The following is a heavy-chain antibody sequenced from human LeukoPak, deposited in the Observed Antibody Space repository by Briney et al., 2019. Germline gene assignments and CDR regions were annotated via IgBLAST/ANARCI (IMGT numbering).Heavy chain of an antibody. Sequence: GGSLRLSCAASGFTFSSYAMTWVRQAPGKGLEWVSTISSSTGITYYADSVKGRFTFSRDNSKNTLYLQMNSLRAEDTAVYYCAKDRYDSSGYYLVYWGQGTLVTVSS. D-gene: IGHD3-22*01. J-gene: IGHJ4*02. CDR1: GFTFSSYA. V-gene: IGHV3-23*01. CDR3: AKDRYDSSGYYLVY. CDR2: ISSSTGIT.